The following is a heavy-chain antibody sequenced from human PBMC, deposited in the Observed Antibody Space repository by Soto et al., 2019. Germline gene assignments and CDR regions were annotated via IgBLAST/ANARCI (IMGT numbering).Heavy chain of an antibody. Sequence: SSETLSLTCTVSGGSISSYYWSWIRQPPGKGLEWIGYIYYSGSTNYNPSLKSRVTISVDTSKNQFSLKLSSVTAADTAVYYCARHEYSSPYYVDYWGQGTRVT. CDR3: ARHEYSSPYYVDY. CDR1: GGSISSYY. J-gene: IGHJ4*02. CDR2: IYYSGST. D-gene: IGHD6-6*01. V-gene: IGHV4-59*01.